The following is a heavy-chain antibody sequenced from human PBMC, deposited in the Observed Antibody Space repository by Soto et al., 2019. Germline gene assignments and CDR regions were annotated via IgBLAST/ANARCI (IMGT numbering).Heavy chain of an antibody. Sequence: GGFLRLSCAASGVTFSSYAMHWVRQAPGKGLEWLAVISYDGSNKYHADSVKGRFTISRDNSKNMLYLQMNSLRAEDTAVYYCAKEGEHSSGWANFDYWGQGTLVTVSS. CDR2: ISYDGSNK. D-gene: IGHD6-19*01. CDR1: GVTFSSYA. CDR3: AKEGEHSSGWANFDY. V-gene: IGHV3-30-3*01. J-gene: IGHJ4*02.